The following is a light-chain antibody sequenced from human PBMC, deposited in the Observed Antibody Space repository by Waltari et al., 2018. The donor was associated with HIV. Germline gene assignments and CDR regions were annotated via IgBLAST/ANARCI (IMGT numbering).Light chain of an antibody. CDR3: ASYTVSNTYV. V-gene: IGLV2-14*01. Sequence: QSALTQPASVSGSPRQSITISCAGTRFDAGPHDYASWYQKNPGKPPNHMISEVSARPSGVSIRFSGSKSGNTASLTISGLQAEDEADYYCASYTVSNTYVFGTGTKVTVL. J-gene: IGLJ1*01. CDR1: RFDAGPHDY. CDR2: EVS.